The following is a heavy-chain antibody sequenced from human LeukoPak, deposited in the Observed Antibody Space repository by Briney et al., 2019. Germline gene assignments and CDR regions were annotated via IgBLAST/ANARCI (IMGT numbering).Heavy chain of an antibody. CDR1: GGSISSGGYS. CDR2: TYNSGST. V-gene: IGHV4-30-4*07. CDR3: VRDRELNY. Sequence: KPSQTLSLTCAVSGGSISSGGYSWSWIRQPPGKGLEWLGYTYNSGSTLYNPSLKSRVAISVDTSRNEFSLRLTSVTAADAAVYYCVRDRELNYWGQGTLVTVSS. D-gene: IGHD3-10*01. J-gene: IGHJ4*02.